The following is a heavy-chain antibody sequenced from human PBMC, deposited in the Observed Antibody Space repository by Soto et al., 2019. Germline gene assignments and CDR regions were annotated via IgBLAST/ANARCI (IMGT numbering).Heavy chain of an antibody. Sequence: EVRLVESGGDVVQPGGSLRLSCAASGFTFSSFWMHWVRQPPGKGLVWVSRISTDGSITNYLDSVKGRFTISRDNAKSTLYLQMNSLRAEDTAVYYCVRDIRRDGYSWGQGTLVTVSS. CDR3: VRDIRRDGYS. CDR2: ISTDGSIT. V-gene: IGHV3-74*01. J-gene: IGHJ5*02. D-gene: IGHD2-21*01. CDR1: GFTFSSFW.